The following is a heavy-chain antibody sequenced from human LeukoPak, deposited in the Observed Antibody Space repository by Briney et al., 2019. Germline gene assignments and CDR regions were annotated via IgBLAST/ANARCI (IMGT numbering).Heavy chain of an antibody. J-gene: IGHJ4*02. V-gene: IGHV3-23*01. CDR2: ISAAGRTT. CDR1: GFTFCNYV. D-gene: IGHD1-14*01. Sequence: PGGSLRLSCAASGFTFCNYVMSWVRQAPGKGLEWVAGISAAGRTTYYADSVKGRFTVSRDNPRNTMFLHMKSLRDEDTANYYCKKAELYNAGDEVWGRGTQVTVSS. CDR3: KKAELYNAGDEV.